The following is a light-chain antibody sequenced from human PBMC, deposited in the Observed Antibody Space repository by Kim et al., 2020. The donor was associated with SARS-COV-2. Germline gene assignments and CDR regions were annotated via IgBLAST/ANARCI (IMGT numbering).Light chain of an antibody. Sequence: QSALTQPASVSGSPGQSITISCTGTSSDVGSYNLVSWYQQHPGKAPKLMINEGSKRPSGVSNRFSGSKSGNTASLTISGLQAEDEADYYCCSYAGSSTYVFGTGTKV. V-gene: IGLV2-23*01. CDR3: CSYAGSSTYV. CDR2: EGS. J-gene: IGLJ1*01. CDR1: SSDVGSYNL.